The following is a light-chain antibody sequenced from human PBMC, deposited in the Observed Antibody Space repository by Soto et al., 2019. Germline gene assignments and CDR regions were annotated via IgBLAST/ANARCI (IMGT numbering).Light chain of an antibody. CDR2: GAS. CDR3: QQYGSSPLT. J-gene: IGKJ1*01. CDR1: QSVRRTS. V-gene: IGKV3-20*01. Sequence: EIVLTQSPGTLSVSPGERAALSCRASQSVRRTSLAWYQQKPGQAPRLLIYGASSRATGIPDRFSGSGSGTDFSLTISRLEPEDCAVYYCQQYGSSPLTFGQGTKVEIK.